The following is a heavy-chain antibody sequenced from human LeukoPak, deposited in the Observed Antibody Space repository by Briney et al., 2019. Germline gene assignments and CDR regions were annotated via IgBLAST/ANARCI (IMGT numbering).Heavy chain of an antibody. CDR3: ARQGGPGSYYKYLIDY. D-gene: IGHD3-10*01. CDR2: IYPGDSDT. J-gene: IGHJ4*02. Sequence: GESLKISFKGTGYSFTSYWIGWVRQMPGKGLEWMGIIYPGDSDTRYSPSFQGQVTISADKTISTAYLQWSSLKASYTATYYCARQGGPGSYYKYLIDYWGQGTLVTVSS. CDR1: GYSFTSYW. V-gene: IGHV5-51*01.